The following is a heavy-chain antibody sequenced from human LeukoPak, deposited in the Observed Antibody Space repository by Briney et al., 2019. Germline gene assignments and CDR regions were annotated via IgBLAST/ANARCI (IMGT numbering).Heavy chain of an antibody. CDR2: IYTSGST. CDR3: VRDGGNWDVDY. D-gene: IGHD3-16*01. J-gene: IGHJ4*02. V-gene: IGHV4-61*02. Sequence: PSETLSLTCTVSGGSISSGSYYWSWIRQPAGKGLEWIGRIYTSGSTNYNPSLKSRVTISVDTSKNQFSLKLRSVTAADTAVYFCVRDGGNWDVDYWGQGTLVTVSS. CDR1: GGSISSGSYY.